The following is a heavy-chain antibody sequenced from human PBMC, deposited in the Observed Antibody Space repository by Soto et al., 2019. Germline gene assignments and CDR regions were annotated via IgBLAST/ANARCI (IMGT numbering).Heavy chain of an antibody. D-gene: IGHD1-7*01. CDR2: IYRTGST. V-gene: IGHV4-34*01. Sequence: PSETLSLTCAVYNGSFSVYYWIWVRQPPGQGLEWIGEIYRTGSTNYNPSLKSRVTISLDKSENQFSLKVTSLTAADTAVYYCASRDPGTSVDYWGQGTLVTVSS. J-gene: IGHJ4*02. CDR3: ASRDPGTSVDY. CDR1: NGSFSVYY.